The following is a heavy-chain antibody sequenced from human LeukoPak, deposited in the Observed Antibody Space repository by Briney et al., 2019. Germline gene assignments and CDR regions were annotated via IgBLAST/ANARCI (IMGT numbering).Heavy chain of an antibody. CDR3: ARAGYYDFWSGYSAWFDP. V-gene: IGHV4-4*07. J-gene: IGHJ5*02. Sequence: SETLSLTCTVSGGSISSYYWSWIRQPAGKGLEWIGRIYTSGSTNYNPSLKSRVTMSVDTSKNQFSLKLSSVTAADTAVYYCARAGYYDFWSGYSAWFDPWGQGTLVTVSS. CDR2: IYTSGST. CDR1: GGSISSYY. D-gene: IGHD3-3*01.